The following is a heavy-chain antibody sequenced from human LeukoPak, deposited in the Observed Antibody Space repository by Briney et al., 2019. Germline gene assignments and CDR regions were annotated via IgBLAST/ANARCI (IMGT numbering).Heavy chain of an antibody. CDR3: ARGPVFGPGENPSGLLRYFDY. CDR2: IIPIFGTA. V-gene: IGHV1-69*05. Sequence: SVKVSCKASGGTFSSYAISWVRQAPGQGLEWMGGIIPIFGTANYAQKFQGRVTITTDESTSTAYMELSSLRSEDTAVYYCARGPVFGPGENPSGLLRYFDYWGQGTLVTVSS. CDR1: GGTFSSYA. J-gene: IGHJ4*02. D-gene: IGHD3-9*01.